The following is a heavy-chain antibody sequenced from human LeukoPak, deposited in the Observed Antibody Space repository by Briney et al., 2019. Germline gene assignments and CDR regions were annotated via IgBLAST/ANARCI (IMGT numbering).Heavy chain of an antibody. CDR1: GFTFSNYA. V-gene: IGHV3-64*01. D-gene: IGHD2-15*01. Sequence: GGSLRLSCAASGFTFSNYAIHWVRQAPGKGLECVSAISSIEGRILYANSVKGRFTISRDNSKNTVFLQMGSLRAEDMAVYYCARARRDCRGGTCYSYYFDYWGQGTQVTVSP. J-gene: IGHJ4*02. CDR2: ISSIEGRI. CDR3: ARARRDCRGGTCYSYYFDY.